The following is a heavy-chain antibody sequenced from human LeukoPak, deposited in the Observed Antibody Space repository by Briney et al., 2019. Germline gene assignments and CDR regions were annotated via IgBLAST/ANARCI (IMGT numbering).Heavy chain of an antibody. Sequence: ASVKVSCKASGGTFSSYAISWVRQAPGQGLEWMGRIIPILGIANYAQKFQGRVTITADKSTSTAYMELSSLRSEDTAVYYCASPFNYYDSSGYHPSLWYFDLWGRGTLVTVSS. CDR2: IIPILGIA. D-gene: IGHD3-22*01. CDR1: GGTFSSYA. V-gene: IGHV1-69*04. CDR3: ASPFNYYDSSGYHPSLWYFDL. J-gene: IGHJ2*01.